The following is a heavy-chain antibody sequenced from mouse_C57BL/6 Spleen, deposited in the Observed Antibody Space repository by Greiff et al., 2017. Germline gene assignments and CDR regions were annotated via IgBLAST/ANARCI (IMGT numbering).Heavy chain of an antibody. CDR2: IYPGDGDT. Sequence: VKLMESGAELVKPGASVKISCKASGYAFSSYWMNWVKQRPGKGLEWIGQIYPGDGDTNYNGKFKGKATLTADKSSSTAYMQLISLTSEASAVYFCARKGAIYWYFDVGGTGTAVTVSS. J-gene: IGHJ1*03. CDR3: ARKGAIYWYFDV. V-gene: IGHV1-80*01. CDR1: GYAFSSYW.